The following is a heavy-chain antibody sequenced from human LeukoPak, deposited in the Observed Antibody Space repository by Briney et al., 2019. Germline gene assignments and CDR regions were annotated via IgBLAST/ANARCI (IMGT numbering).Heavy chain of an antibody. D-gene: IGHD3-10*01. CDR1: GGSISSSSYY. J-gene: IGHJ4*02. Sequence: PSETLSLTCTVSGGSISSSSYYWGWIRQPPGKGLEWIGSIYYSGSTYYNPSLKSRVTISVDTSKDQFSLKLSSVTAADTAVYYCARLTMVQGVIITDYFDYWGQGTLVTVSS. CDR3: ARLTMVQGVIITDYFDY. V-gene: IGHV4-39*01. CDR2: IYYSGST.